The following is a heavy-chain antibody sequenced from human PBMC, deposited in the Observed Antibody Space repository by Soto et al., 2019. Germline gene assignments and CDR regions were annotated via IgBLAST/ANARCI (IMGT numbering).Heavy chain of an antibody. CDR1: GYTFTSYG. D-gene: IGHD3-3*01. CDR2: ISAYNGNT. V-gene: IGHV1-18*01. Sequence: ASVKVSCKASGYTFTSYGISWVRQAPGQGLEWMGWISAYNGNTNYAQKLQGRVTMTTDTSTSTAYMELRSLRSDDTAVYYCARLLLSYHFWSGLGYWGQGTLVTVSS. CDR3: ARLLLSYHFWSGLGY. J-gene: IGHJ4*02.